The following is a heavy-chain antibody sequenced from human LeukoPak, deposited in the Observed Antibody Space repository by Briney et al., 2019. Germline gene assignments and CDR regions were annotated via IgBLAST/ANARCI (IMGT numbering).Heavy chain of an antibody. D-gene: IGHD3-22*01. J-gene: IGHJ6*02. Sequence: ASVKVSCEASGGTFSSYDINWVRQAPGQGLEWMGGINPIFGTANYAQNFQGGVRITADESTSSAYMELSRMRSEDAAVYYGSRGLFDYCSDCGLDFWGQGTTVTVSS. CDR3: SRGLFDYCSDCGLDF. V-gene: IGHV1-69*13. CDR1: GGTFSSYD. CDR2: INPIFGTA.